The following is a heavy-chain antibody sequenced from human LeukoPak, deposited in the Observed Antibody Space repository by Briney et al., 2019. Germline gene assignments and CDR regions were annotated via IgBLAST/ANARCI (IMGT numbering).Heavy chain of an antibody. J-gene: IGHJ4*02. V-gene: IGHV3-33*06. D-gene: IGHD1-26*01. Sequence: GRSLRLSCAASGFTFSSYGMNWVRQAPGKGLEWVAVIWYDGSNKYYADSVKGRFTISRDNSKNTLYLQMNSLGAEDTAVYYCAKDLGFRVGATAGGDYWGQGTLVTVSS. CDR2: IWYDGSNK. CDR3: AKDLGFRVGATAGGDY. CDR1: GFTFSSYG.